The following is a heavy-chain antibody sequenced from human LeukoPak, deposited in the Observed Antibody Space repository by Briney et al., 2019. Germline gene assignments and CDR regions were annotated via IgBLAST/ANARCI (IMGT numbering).Heavy chain of an antibody. J-gene: IGHJ5*02. CDR3: ARQVVPAALWPKKSTQLNTFRWFDP. D-gene: IGHD2-2*01. Sequence: PSETLSLTCAVYGGSFSGYYWSWIRQPPGKGLGWIGYIYTSGSTNYNPSLKSRVTISVDTSKNQFSLKLSSVTAADTAVYYCARQVVPAALWPKKSTQLNTFRWFDPWGQGTLVTVSS. V-gene: IGHV4-4*09. CDR1: GGSFSGYY. CDR2: IYTSGST.